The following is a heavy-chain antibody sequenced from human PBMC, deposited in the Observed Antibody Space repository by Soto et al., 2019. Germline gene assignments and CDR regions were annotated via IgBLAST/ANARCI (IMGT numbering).Heavy chain of an antibody. CDR3: ARDQFFGSASSNLVHSYFYGMDV. D-gene: IGHD3-10*01. Sequence: PVGSLRLSCAVSGFILSRNYMTWVHQAPGKGLEWVSYIYSDGSTYYADSVKGRFTISRDNSENTLFLHMNSLRVDDTALYYCARDQFFGSASSNLVHSYFYGMDVWGQGTTVTVSS. V-gene: IGHV3-53*01. J-gene: IGHJ6*02. CDR1: GFILSRNY. CDR2: IYSDGST.